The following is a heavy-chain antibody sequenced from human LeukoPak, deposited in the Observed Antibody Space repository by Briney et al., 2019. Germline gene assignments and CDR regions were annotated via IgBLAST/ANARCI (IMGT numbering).Heavy chain of an antibody. V-gene: IGHV3-30*03. CDR2: ISSDENNK. J-gene: IGHJ4*02. CDR1: GFTFSSYV. D-gene: IGHD2-21*02. Sequence: GGSLRLSCAASGFTFSSYVMHWVRQAPGKGLEWVALISSDENNKYHADSVKGRFTISRDNSKNTLFLQMNSLRPEDTAVYYCASKWFCGGDCYYQIDFWGQGTLVTVSS. CDR3: ASKWFCGGDCYYQIDF.